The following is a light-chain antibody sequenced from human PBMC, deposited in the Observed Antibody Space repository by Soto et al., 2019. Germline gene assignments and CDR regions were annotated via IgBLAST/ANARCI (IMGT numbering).Light chain of an antibody. J-gene: IGKJ1*01. V-gene: IGKV1-16*01. Sequence: IQLTQSPSSLSSSVGDRVTITCRAGQGIISYLNWFQRKAGQAPRLLIYGSSSSLSGVPPRFSGSGSGTEFTLTISSLQPDDFATYYCQQYMSYSFGQGTKVDI. CDR2: GSS. CDR1: QGIISY. CDR3: QQYMSYS.